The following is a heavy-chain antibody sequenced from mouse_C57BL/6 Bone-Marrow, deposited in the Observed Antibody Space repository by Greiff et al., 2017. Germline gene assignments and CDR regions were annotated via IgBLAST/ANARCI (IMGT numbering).Heavy chain of an antibody. V-gene: IGHV3-6*01. CDR2: ISYDGSN. Sequence: EVQLVESGPGLVKPSQSLSLTCSVTGYSITSGYYWNWIRQFPGNKLEWMGYISYDGSNNYNPSPKNRISITRDTSKNQFFLKLNSVTTEDTATYYCARSPFYGSSYMWYFDVWGTGTTVTVSS. J-gene: IGHJ1*03. CDR1: GYSITSGYY. CDR3: ARSPFYGSSYMWYFDV. D-gene: IGHD1-1*01.